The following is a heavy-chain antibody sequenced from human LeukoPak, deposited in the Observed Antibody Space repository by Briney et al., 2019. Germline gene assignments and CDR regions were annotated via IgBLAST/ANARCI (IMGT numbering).Heavy chain of an antibody. J-gene: IGHJ6*03. V-gene: IGHV3-64*01. CDR1: GFTFSSYA. Sequence: PGGSLRLSCAASGFTFSSYAMHWVRQAPGKGLEYVSAISSNGGSTYYANSVKGRFTISRDNSKNTLYLQMGSLRAEDMAVYYCARDRVPAAHYYYMDVWGKGTTVTVSS. CDR2: ISSNGGST. CDR3: ARDRVPAAHYYYMDV. D-gene: IGHD2-2*01.